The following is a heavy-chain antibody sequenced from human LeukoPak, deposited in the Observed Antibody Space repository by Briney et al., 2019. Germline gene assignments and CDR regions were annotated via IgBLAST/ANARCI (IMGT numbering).Heavy chain of an antibody. D-gene: IGHD2-15*01. Sequence: ASVKVSCKASGYTFTGYYMHWVRQAPGQGLEWMGWINPNSGGTNYAQKFQGRVTMTRDTSISTAYMELSRQRSDDTAVYYCASSRYCSGGSCYYFDYWGQGTLVTVSS. V-gene: IGHV1-2*02. CDR3: ASSRYCSGGSCYYFDY. J-gene: IGHJ4*02. CDR1: GYTFTGYY. CDR2: INPNSGGT.